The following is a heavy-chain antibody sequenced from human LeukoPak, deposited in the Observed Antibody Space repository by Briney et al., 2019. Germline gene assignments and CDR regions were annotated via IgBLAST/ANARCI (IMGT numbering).Heavy chain of an antibody. V-gene: IGHV3-64*01. CDR1: GFTFSSYA. Sequence: GGSLRLSCAASGFTFSSYAMHWVRQAPGKGLEYVSGVSSYGHNTYYAKSVKGRFTISRDNSKNTLYLQMGSLRAEDMAVYYCAGGSGTYSPDYWGQGTLVTVSS. CDR3: AGGSGTYSPDY. CDR2: VSSYGHNT. D-gene: IGHD3-10*01. J-gene: IGHJ4*02.